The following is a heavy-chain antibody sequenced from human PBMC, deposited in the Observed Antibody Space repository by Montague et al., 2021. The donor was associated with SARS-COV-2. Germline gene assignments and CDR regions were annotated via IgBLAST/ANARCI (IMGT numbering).Heavy chain of an antibody. CDR3: AKFSRDSSGVA. V-gene: IGHV3-23*01. CDR2: ISGCGDRK. D-gene: IGHD3-22*01. Sequence: SLRLSCAASGFTFSRYTISWVRQAPGKGLEWVSGISGCGDRKYYADSVKGRLTISRDNSKNTVYVQMNSLRAEDTAVYYCAKFSRDSSGVAWGQGTLVTVPS. CDR1: GFTFSRYT. J-gene: IGHJ5*02.